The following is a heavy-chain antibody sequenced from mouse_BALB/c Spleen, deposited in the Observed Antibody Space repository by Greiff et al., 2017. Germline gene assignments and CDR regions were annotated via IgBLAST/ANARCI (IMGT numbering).Heavy chain of an antibody. V-gene: IGHV5-6-3*01. CDR2: INSNGGST. Sequence: EVQLVESGGGLVQPGGSLKLSCAASGFTFSSYGMSWVRQTPDKRLELVATINSNGGSTYYPDSVKGRFTISRDNAKNTLYLQMSSLKSEDTAMYYCARVNPYYYGSSSWFAYWGQGTLVTVSA. CDR3: ARVNPYYYGSSSWFAY. J-gene: IGHJ3*01. CDR1: GFTFSSYG. D-gene: IGHD1-1*01.